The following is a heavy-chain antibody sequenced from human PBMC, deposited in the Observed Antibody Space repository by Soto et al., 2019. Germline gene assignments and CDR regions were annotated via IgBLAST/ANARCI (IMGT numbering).Heavy chain of an antibody. V-gene: IGHV4-30-2*01. D-gene: IGHD3-10*01. Sequence: PSETLSLTCTVSGGSLSSGAYYWSWIRQPPGKGLEWIGYIYHSGSTYYNPSLKSRVTISVDRSKNQFSLKLSSVTAADTAVYYCARENNVLPGGYFDYWGQGTLVTVSS. J-gene: IGHJ4*02. CDR1: GGSLSSGAYY. CDR2: IYHSGST. CDR3: ARENNVLPGGYFDY.